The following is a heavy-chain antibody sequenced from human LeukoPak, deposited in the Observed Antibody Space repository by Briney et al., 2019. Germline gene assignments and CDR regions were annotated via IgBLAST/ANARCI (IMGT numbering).Heavy chain of an antibody. CDR3: TRTYGDYASFENV. Sequence: GGSLRLSCAASGFTFSGSAMHWVRQASGKGLEWVGRIRSKANSYATTYAASVKGRFTISRDDSKNTAYLQMNSLKTEDTAVYYCTRTYGDYASFENVWGQRTTVTVSS. J-gene: IGHJ6*02. CDR1: GFTFSGSA. D-gene: IGHD4-17*01. CDR2: IRSKANSYAT. V-gene: IGHV3-73*01.